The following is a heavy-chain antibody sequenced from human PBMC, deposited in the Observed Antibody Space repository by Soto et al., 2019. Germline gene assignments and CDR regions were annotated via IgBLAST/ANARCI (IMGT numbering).Heavy chain of an antibody. D-gene: IGHD3-3*01. J-gene: IGHJ6*03. CDR2: IYYSGST. V-gene: IGHV4-39*01. Sequence: QLQLQESGPGLVKPSETLSLTCTVSGGSISSSSYYWGWIRQPPGKVLEWIGRIYYSGSTYYDPSLKSRVTISVDTSKNQFSLKLSSVPAADTAVYYCASALPPYTIFGVVTAPTYMDVWGKGSTVTVSS. CDR1: GGSISSSSYY. CDR3: ASALPPYTIFGVVTAPTYMDV.